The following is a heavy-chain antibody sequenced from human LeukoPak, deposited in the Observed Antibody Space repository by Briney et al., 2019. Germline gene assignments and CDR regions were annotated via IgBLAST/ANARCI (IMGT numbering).Heavy chain of an antibody. V-gene: IGHV4-39*01. J-gene: IGHJ3*02. CDR1: RGSISSNGYY. CDR3: ARRSGTYHAFDI. CDR2: FYYTGST. D-gene: IGHD1-26*01. Sequence: SETLSLTCTVSRGSISSNGYYWGWIRQPPGKGLEWIGSFYYTGSTFYSSSLKSRATISVDTSKNQFSLKLSSVTAADTAVYYCARRSGTYHAFDIWGQGTMVTVSS.